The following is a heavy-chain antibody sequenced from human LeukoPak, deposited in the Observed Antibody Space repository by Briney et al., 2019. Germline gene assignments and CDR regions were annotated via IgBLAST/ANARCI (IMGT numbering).Heavy chain of an antibody. CDR2: ISASGGST. J-gene: IGHJ3*02. CDR1: GFTFSTYA. D-gene: IGHD3-10*01. Sequence: PGGSLRLSCAVSGFTFSTYATSWVRQAPGKGLEWVSAISASGGSTYYADSVKGRFTISRDNSKNTLYLQMNSLRAEDTAVYYCAKVEGRGVISAFDIWGQGTMVTVSS. CDR3: AKVEGRGVISAFDI. V-gene: IGHV3-23*01.